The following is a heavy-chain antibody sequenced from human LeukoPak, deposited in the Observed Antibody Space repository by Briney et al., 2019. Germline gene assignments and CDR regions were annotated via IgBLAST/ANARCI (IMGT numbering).Heavy chain of an antibody. CDR2: IYYSGST. CDR3: ARASPRMDV. CDR1: GCSISSYY. Sequence: KPSETLSLTCTASGCSISSYYWSWIRQPPGKGLEWIGYIYYSGSTNYNPSLKSRVTISVDTSKNQFSLKLSSVTAADTAVYYCARASPRMDVWGKGTTVTVSS. V-gene: IGHV4-59*01. J-gene: IGHJ6*04.